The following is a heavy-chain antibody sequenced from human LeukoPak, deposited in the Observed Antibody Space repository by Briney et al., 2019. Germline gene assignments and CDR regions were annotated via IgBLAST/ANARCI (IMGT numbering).Heavy chain of an antibody. Sequence: GASVKVSCKASGYPFTGYYMHWVRQAPGHGPEWMGWINPDSGGTKYAQKFQGRVTMTRDTSISTAYMELSRLGFDDMAVYYCAKGLTYYYDSSGSNFDYWGQGTLVTVSS. V-gene: IGHV1-2*02. D-gene: IGHD3-22*01. CDR2: INPDSGGT. CDR1: GYPFTGYY. J-gene: IGHJ4*02. CDR3: AKGLTYYYDSSGSNFDY.